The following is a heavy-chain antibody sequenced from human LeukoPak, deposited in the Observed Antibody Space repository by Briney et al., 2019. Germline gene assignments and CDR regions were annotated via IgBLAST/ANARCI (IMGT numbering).Heavy chain of an antibody. CDR1: GGSFSGYY. J-gene: IGHJ5*02. D-gene: IGHD2-2*01. V-gene: IGHV4-34*01. CDR2: INHSGST. Sequence: SETLSLTCAVYGGSFSGYYWSWIRQPPGKGLEWIGEINHSGSTNYNPSLKSRGTISVDTSKNQFSLKLSSVTAADTAVYYCARGRLGCSSTSCYSGLDWFDPWGQGTLVTVSS. CDR3: ARGRLGCSSTSCYSGLDWFDP.